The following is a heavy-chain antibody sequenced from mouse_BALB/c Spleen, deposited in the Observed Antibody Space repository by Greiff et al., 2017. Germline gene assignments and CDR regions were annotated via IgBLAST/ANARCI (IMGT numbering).Heavy chain of an antibody. CDR1: GYSITSDYA. V-gene: IGHV3-2*02. CDR3: ARSGYYVSAY. J-gene: IGHJ3*01. Sequence: EVKLQESGPGLVKPSQSLSLTCTVTGYSITSDYAWNWIRQFPGNKLEWMGYISYSGSTSYNPSLKSRISITRDTSKNQFFLQLNSVTTEDTATYYCARSGYYVSAYWGQGTLVTVSA. CDR2: ISYSGST. D-gene: IGHD2-3*01.